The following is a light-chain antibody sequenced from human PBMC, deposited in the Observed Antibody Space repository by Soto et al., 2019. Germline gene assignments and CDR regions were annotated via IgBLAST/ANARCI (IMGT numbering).Light chain of an antibody. Sequence: QSVLTQPPSVSGTPGQRVTISCSGSSSNIGSNAVNWYQQLPGTAPKLLIYSNNQRPSVVPDRFSGSKSGTSASLAISGLQSEDEADYYCAAWDDSLNGVVFGGGTKLTVL. J-gene: IGLJ2*01. CDR1: SSNIGSNA. CDR3: AAWDDSLNGVV. CDR2: SNN. V-gene: IGLV1-44*01.